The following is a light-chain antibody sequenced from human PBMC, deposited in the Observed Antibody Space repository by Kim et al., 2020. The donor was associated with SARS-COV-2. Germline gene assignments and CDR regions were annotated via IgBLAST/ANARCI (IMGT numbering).Light chain of an antibody. J-gene: IGKJ4*01. CDR1: QGISSA. CDR3: QQYNNYPLT. CDR2: DAS. V-gene: IGKV1D-13*01. Sequence: AIQLTQSPSSLSASVGDRVTITCRASQGISSALAWYHQKPGKTPKLLIYDASSLGVGVPSRFSGSGSGTEFTLTISSLQPEDFATYHCQQYNNYPLTFGGGTKVDIK.